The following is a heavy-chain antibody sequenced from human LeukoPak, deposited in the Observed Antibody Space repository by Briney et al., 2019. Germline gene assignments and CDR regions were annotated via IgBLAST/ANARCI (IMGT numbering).Heavy chain of an antibody. CDR3: ATPGRRGYYFDY. CDR1: GGSISSSNW. CDR2: IYHSGST. J-gene: IGHJ4*02. V-gene: IGHV4-4*02. Sequence: SETLSLTCAVSGGSISSSNWWSWVRQPPGKGLEWIGEIYHSGSTNYNPSLKSRVTISVDKSKNQFSLKLSSVTAADTAVYYCATPGRRGYYFDYWGQGTLVTVSS.